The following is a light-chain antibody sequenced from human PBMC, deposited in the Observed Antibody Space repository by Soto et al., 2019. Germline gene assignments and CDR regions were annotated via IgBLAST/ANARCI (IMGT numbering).Light chain of an antibody. J-gene: IGKJ5*01. CDR2: GAS. CDR3: QQYGTSPPIT. Sequence: EIVLTQSPGTLSLSPGERAALSCRASQSVGSSYLAWYQQKPGQAPRLLIYGASIRATDIPDRFSGSGSGTDFTLTISSLEPEDLAVYYCQQYGTSPPITFGQRTRLEIK. CDR1: QSVGSSY. V-gene: IGKV3-20*01.